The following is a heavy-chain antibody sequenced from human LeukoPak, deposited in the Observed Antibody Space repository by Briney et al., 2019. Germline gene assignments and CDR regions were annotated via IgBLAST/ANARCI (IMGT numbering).Heavy chain of an antibody. J-gene: IGHJ5*02. V-gene: IGHV4-34*01. D-gene: IGHD2-2*01. Sequence: SETLSLTCAAYGGSFSGYYWSWIRQPPGKGLEWIGEINHSGSTNYNPSLKSRVTISVDTSKNQFSLKLSSVTAADTAVYYCARAGYCSSTSCAKLFDPWGQGTLVTVSS. CDR3: ARAGYCSSTSCAKLFDP. CDR1: GGSFSGYY. CDR2: INHSGST.